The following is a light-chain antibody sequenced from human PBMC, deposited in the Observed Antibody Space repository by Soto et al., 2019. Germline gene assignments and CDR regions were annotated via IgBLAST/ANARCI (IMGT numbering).Light chain of an antibody. J-gene: IGKJ1*01. Sequence: DIQVTQSPSTLSPSVGDRVTITCRASQTINRWLAWYQQKPGEVPKLLIYKASVLESGVPSRLSGSGSGTEFSLTISRLRREDVATYLCQHWSFCQGNKV. CDR2: KAS. CDR1: QTINRW. V-gene: IGKV1-5*03. CDR3: QHWS.